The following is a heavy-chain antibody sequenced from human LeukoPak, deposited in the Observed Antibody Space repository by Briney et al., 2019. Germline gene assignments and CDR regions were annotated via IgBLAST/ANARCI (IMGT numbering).Heavy chain of an antibody. J-gene: IGHJ5*02. CDR3: ARLSNYASIAWFDP. D-gene: IGHD4-11*01. V-gene: IGHV5-51*01. CDR2: IYPGDSDT. CDR1: GYSFTSYW. Sequence: GESLQISCQGSGYSFTSYWIGWVRQMPGKGLEWMGIIYPGDSDTRYSPSFQGQVTISADKSISTAYLQWSSLKASDTAMYYCARLSNYASIAWFDPWGQGTLVTVSS.